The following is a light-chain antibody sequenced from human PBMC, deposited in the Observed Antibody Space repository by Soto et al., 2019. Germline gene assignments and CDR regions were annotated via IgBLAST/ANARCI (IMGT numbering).Light chain of an antibody. CDR2: DAS. J-gene: IGKJ5*01. CDR3: QQYGSSPIT. CDR1: QSVSTY. V-gene: IGKV3-11*01. Sequence: EIVLTQSPATLSLSPGERATLSCRASQSVSTYLAWYQQKPGQPPRLLIYDASYRATGVPARFSGSGSGTDFTLTISRLEPEDFAVYYCQQYGSSPITFGQGTRLEI.